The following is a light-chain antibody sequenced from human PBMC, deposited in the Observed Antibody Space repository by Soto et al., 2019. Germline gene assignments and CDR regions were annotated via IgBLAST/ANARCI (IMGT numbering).Light chain of an antibody. CDR2: GNS. J-gene: IGLJ3*02. CDR3: QSYDSSLGDLWV. CDR1: SSNIGAGYD. Sequence: QPVLTQPPSVSGAPGQRVTISCTGSSSNIGAGYDVHWYQQLPGTAPKLLIYGNSNRPSGVPDRFSGSKSGTSASLAITGLQAEDEADYYCQSYDSSLGDLWVFGRGTKLTVL. V-gene: IGLV1-40*01.